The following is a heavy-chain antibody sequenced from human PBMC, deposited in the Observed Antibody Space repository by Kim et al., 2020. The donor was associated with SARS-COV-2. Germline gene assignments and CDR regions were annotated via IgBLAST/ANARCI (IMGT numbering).Heavy chain of an antibody. CDR1: GDSLSSTSYY. D-gene: IGHD4-17*01. V-gene: IGHV4-39*01. CDR3: ARSTTVVTWFDP. Sequence: SETLSLTCTVSGDSLSSTSYYWGWIRQPPGKGLEWIGSIYYSGSTYYNPSLKSRVTISVDTSKNQFSLKLSSVTAADTAVYYCARSTTVVTWFDPWGQGTLVTVSS. CDR2: IYYSGST. J-gene: IGHJ5*02.